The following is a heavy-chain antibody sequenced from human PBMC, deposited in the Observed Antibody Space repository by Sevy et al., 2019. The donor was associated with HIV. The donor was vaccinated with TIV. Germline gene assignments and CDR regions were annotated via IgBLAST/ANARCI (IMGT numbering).Heavy chain of an antibody. J-gene: IGHJ4*02. CDR1: SGSITSSGDY. CDR2: MYFNGRS. Sequence: SETLSLTCTVSSGSITSSGDYWGWVRQPPGKGLEWIASMYFNGRSHYNPSLRSRVTLSFDTSKNHFSLRLSSVTAAETAIYYCGRQVPDHYFAQWGRGTLVTVSS. V-gene: IGHV4-39*01. CDR3: GRQVPDHYFAQ.